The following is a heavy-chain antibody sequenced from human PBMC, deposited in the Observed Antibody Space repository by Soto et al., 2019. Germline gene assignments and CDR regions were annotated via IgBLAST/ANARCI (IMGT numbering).Heavy chain of an antibody. V-gene: IGHV1-69*01. CDR2: IIPIFGTA. CDR3: ASYGQQLLSYWYVDL. J-gene: IGHJ2*01. Sequence: QVQLVQSGAEVKKPGSSVKVSCKASGGTFSSYAISWVRQAPGQGLEWMGGIIPIFGTANYAQKCQGRVTITGDESKGTAYMELSSLGSENTAVDYCASYGQQLLSYWYVDLWGRGTLVTVSS. CDR1: GGTFSSYA. D-gene: IGHD2-2*01.